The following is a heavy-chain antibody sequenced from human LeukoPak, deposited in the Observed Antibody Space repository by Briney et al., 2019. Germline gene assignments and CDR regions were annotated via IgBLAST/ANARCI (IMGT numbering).Heavy chain of an antibody. D-gene: IGHD1-1*01. V-gene: IGHV3-30*04. CDR2: ISSDGTDK. Sequence: GGSLRLSCAASGLVFNYYTMHWVRQTPNRGLEWVAVISSDGTDKHYADSVKGRFTISRDNTKNLLFLEMNNLRGDDTAIYYCVRESRPGGAMGLYHNLDYWGQGTLVAVSS. J-gene: IGHJ4*02. CDR1: GLVFNYYT. CDR3: VRESRPGGAMGLYHNLDY.